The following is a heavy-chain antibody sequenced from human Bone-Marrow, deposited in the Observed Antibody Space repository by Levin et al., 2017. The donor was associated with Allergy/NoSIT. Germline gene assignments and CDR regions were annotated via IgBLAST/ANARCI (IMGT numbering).Heavy chain of an antibody. CDR1: GGSFSGYY. Sequence: SQTLSLTCAVYGGSFSGYYWSWIRPPPGRRLEWIGEINHSASTNYNPSLKSRVTISIDTSENQFSLKLTSVTAADSAVYYCAREGRTTGYCSGGSCTDGFDVWGQGTMVTVSS. CDR3: AREGRTTGYCSGGSCTDGFDV. CDR2: INHSAST. V-gene: IGHV4-34*01. J-gene: IGHJ3*01. D-gene: IGHD2-15*01.